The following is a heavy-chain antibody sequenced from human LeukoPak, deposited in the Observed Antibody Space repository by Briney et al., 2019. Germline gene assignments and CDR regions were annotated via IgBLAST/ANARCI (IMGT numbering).Heavy chain of an antibody. CDR2: IYYSGST. D-gene: IGHD3-10*01. CDR1: GGSISSYY. V-gene: IGHV4-59*01. Sequence: PSETLSLTCTVSGGSISSYYWSWIRQPPGKGLEWIGYIYYSGSTNYNPSLKSRVTISVDTSKDQFSLKLSSVTAADTAVYYCVRSYGSGSYYRWFDPWGQGTLVTVSS. J-gene: IGHJ5*02. CDR3: VRSYGSGSYYRWFDP.